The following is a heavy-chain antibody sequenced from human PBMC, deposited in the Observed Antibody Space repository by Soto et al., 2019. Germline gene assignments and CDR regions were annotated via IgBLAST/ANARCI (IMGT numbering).Heavy chain of an antibody. CDR2: ISSSTSTI. D-gene: IGHD2-21*02. Sequence: EVQLVESGGGLVQPGGSLRLSCAASQFTLRSSHMNWVRQAPGRGLEWISYISSSTSTIYYADSVKGRFTISRNNXXXXXXXXXXXXXXXXXXXXXXXXDTXDWXXXDCPAWGQGTLVTVSS. V-gene: IGHV3-48*01. CDR1: QFTLRSSH. J-gene: IGHJ5*02. CDR3: XXDTXDWXXXDCPA.